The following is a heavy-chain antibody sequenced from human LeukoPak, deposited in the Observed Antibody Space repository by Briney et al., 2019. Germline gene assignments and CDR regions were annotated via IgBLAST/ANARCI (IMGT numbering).Heavy chain of an antibody. CDR2: ISWNSGSI. V-gene: IGHV3-9*01. J-gene: IGHJ4*02. Sequence: GRSLRLSCAASGFTFDDYAMHWVRQAPGKGLEWVSGISWNSGSIGYADSVKGPFTISRDNAKNSLYLQMNSLRAEDTALYYCAKDSNYDFWSGNQAFDYWGQGTLVTVSS. CDR3: AKDSNYDFWSGNQAFDY. D-gene: IGHD3-3*01. CDR1: GFTFDDYA.